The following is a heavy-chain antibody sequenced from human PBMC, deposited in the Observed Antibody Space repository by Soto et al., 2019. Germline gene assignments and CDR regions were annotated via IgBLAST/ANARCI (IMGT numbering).Heavy chain of an antibody. CDR1: GFTFSDYY. D-gene: IGHD3-22*01. V-gene: IGHV3-11*01. J-gene: IGHJ4*02. CDR2: ISSSGSTI. Sequence: QVQLVESGGGLVKPGGSLRLSCAASGFTFSDYYMSWIRQAPGKGLEWVSYISSSGSTIYYADSVKGRFTISRDNAKNSLYLHMNSLRAEDTAVYYCFLVADYYYDSSGYTGIDYWGQGTLVTVSS. CDR3: FLVADYYYDSSGYTGIDY.